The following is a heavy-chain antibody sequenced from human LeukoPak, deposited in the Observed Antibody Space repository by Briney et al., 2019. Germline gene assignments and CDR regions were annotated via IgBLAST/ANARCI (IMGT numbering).Heavy chain of an antibody. Sequence: PGGSLRLSCAASGFTFSSYSMNWVRQAPGKGLEWVSSISSSSSYIYYADSVKGRFTISRDNAKNSLYLQMNSLRAEDTAVYYCARDIRSMVRGVINYYYYYYYMDVWGKGTTVTVSS. CDR3: ARDIRSMVRGVINYYYYYYYMDV. D-gene: IGHD3-10*01. CDR1: GFTFSSYS. J-gene: IGHJ6*03. CDR2: ISSSSSYI. V-gene: IGHV3-21*01.